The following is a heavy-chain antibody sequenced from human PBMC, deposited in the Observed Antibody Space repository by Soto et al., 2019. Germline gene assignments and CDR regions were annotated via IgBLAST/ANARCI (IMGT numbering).Heavy chain of an antibody. CDR1: GYTFTSYV. D-gene: IGHD3-3*02. CDR2: ISAYNGNT. CDR3: ARDQDIFCFYSPAYCGMDX. J-gene: IGHJ6*02. V-gene: IGHV1-18*01. Sequence: GASVKVSCKASGYTFTSYVISWVRQAPGQGLEWMGWISAYNGNTNYAQKLQGRVTMTTDTSTSTAYMELRSLRSDDTAVYYCARDQDIFCFYSPAYCGMDXWGQGTTVTVSS.